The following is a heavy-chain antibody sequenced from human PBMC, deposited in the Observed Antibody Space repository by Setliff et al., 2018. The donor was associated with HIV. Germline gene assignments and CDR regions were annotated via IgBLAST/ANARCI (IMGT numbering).Heavy chain of an antibody. CDR3: ARARTDYYDRRRRSHYYIDV. CDR2: ISYSGTT. J-gene: IGHJ6*03. CDR1: GGSFSGYY. V-gene: IGHV4-34*09. D-gene: IGHD3-22*01. Sequence: PSETLSLTCAVYGGSFSGYYWGWIRQPPGKGLEWIGFISYSGTTYYNPSLRSRVTISVDTSKNQFSLKLTSVTAADTAVYYCARARTDYYDRRRRSHYYIDVWARGATVTVSS.